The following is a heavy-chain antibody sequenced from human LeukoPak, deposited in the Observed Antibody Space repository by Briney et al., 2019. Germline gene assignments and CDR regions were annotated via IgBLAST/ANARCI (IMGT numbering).Heavy chain of an antibody. Sequence: PSETLSLTCAVSGGSISSSNWWSWVRQPPGKGLEWIGEIYHSGSTNYNPSLKSRVTISVDTSKNQFSLKLSSVTAADTAVYYCARAGRNYDILTGYHVFDYWGQGTLVTVSS. V-gene: IGHV4-4*02. J-gene: IGHJ4*02. CDR1: GGSISSSNW. CDR2: IYHSGST. D-gene: IGHD3-9*01. CDR3: ARAGRNYDILTGYHVFDY.